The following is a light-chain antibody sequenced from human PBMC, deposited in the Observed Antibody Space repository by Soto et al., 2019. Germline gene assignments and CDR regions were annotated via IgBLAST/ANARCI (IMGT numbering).Light chain of an antibody. V-gene: IGLV2-14*03. CDR2: DVS. CDR1: RSDIGGYNY. Sequence: QSALTQPASVSGSPGQSITISCTGTRSDIGGYNYVSWYQHHPGKAPKLMIYDVSSRPSGVSNRFSGSKSGNTASLTISGLQAEDEADYYCSSYTSSSTVFGGGTKLTVL. J-gene: IGLJ7*01. CDR3: SSYTSSSTV.